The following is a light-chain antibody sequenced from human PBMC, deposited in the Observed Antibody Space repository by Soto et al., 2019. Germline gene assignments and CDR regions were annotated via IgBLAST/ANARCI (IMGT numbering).Light chain of an antibody. V-gene: IGKV3-15*01. CDR3: EQYNNWPPLT. CDR1: QSVRSN. CDR2: GAS. Sequence: EIVMTQSPATLSVSPGERATLSCRASQSVRSNLAWYQQKPGQAPRLLIYGASTRATGIPARFSGTGSGTDFTLTISSLQSEDFAVYYCEQYNNWPPLTFGGGTKVEIK. J-gene: IGKJ4*02.